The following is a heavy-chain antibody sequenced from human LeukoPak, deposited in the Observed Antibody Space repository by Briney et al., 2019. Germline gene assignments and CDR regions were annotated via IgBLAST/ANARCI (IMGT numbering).Heavy chain of an antibody. CDR3: ARVSCSGGACHDY. D-gene: IGHD2-15*01. Sequence: GGSLRLSCAASGFTFSDHYMSWIRQAPGEGLEWVSYISSSTTYTNYADSVKGRFTISRDNAKNSLYLQMNSLGAEDTAMYYCARVSCSGGACHDYWGQGTLVTVSS. J-gene: IGHJ4*02. CDR2: ISSSTTYT. CDR1: GFTFSDHY. V-gene: IGHV3-11*05.